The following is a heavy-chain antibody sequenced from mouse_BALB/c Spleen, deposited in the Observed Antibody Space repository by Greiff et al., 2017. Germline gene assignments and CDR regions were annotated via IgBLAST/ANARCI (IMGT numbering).Heavy chain of an antibody. CDR1: GFTFSSYG. J-gene: IGHJ4*01. V-gene: IGHV5-6-3*01. CDR3: ARDRRSYAMDY. CDR2: INSNGGST. Sequence: EVKLMESGGGLVQPGGSLKLSCAASGFTFSSYGMSWVRQTPDKRLELVATINSNGGSTYYPDSVKGRFTISRDNAKNTLYLQMSSLKSEDTAMYYCARDRRSYAMDYWGQGTSVTVSS.